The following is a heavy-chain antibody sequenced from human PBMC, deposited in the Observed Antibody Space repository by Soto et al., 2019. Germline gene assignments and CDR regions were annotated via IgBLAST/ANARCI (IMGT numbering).Heavy chain of an antibody. CDR1: GVSVSSGSYY. Sequence: SETLSLTCAVSGVSVSSGSYYWSWIRQPPGKGLEWIGYVHFSGSTNYNPSLKSRVTVSVDTSKNQFSLKLTSVTAADTAVYYCARERTDDYNFDYWGQGTLVTVSS. CDR3: ARERTDDYNFDY. V-gene: IGHV4-61*01. J-gene: IGHJ4*02. CDR2: VHFSGST. D-gene: IGHD4-4*01.